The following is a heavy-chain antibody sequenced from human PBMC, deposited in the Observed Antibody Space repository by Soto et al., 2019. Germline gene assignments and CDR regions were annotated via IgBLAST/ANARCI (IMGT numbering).Heavy chain of an antibody. CDR3: ARDYNGSGSWYYGMDV. Sequence: PGGSLRLSCAASGFTVSSNYMSWVRQAPGKGLEWVSVIYSGCSTYYADSVKGRFTISRDNSKNTLYLQMNSLRAEDTAVYYCARDYNGSGSWYYGMDVWGQGTTVTVSS. V-gene: IGHV3-53*01. J-gene: IGHJ6*02. CDR2: IYSGCST. CDR1: GFTVSSNY. D-gene: IGHD3-10*01.